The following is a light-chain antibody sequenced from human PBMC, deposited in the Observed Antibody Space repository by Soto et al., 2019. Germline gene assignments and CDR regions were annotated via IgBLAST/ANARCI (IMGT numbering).Light chain of an antibody. V-gene: IGLV7-43*01. Sequence: QAVVTQEPSLTVSPGGTVTLTCASSTGAITSGYFPNWFQQKPGQAPRVLIYSTSNTHSWTPSRFSGSLLGGKAALTLSGVQPEDEAEYYCLLYYGGAWVFGGGTKVTVL. CDR1: TGAITSGYF. CDR3: LLYYGGAWV. J-gene: IGLJ3*02. CDR2: STS.